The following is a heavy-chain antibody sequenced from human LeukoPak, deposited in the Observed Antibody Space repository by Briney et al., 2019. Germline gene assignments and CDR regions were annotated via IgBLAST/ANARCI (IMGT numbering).Heavy chain of an antibody. D-gene: IGHD3-10*01. V-gene: IGHV3-48*02. J-gene: IGHJ4*02. CDR1: GFTFSTNS. Sequence: PGASLRLSCAASGFTFSTNSMNWVRQAPGKGLEWVSYIRCSSTTIYYADSVKGRFTISRDNAKNSLYLQMNSLRDEDTAVYYCARVRGGYYASGSYYANDYWGQGTLVTVSS. CDR3: ARVRGGYYASGSYYANDY. CDR2: IRCSSTTI.